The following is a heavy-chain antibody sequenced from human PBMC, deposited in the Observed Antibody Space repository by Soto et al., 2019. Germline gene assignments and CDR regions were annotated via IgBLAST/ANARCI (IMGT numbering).Heavy chain of an antibody. D-gene: IGHD3-3*01. CDR3: ARAHDLYYFDY. Sequence: TLSLTCTISGGSFNSGGYYCTWIRQHPGKGLEWIGYIYYSGSTYYNPSFKSRLTMSVDRSKNQFSLRLSSVTAADTAVYYCARAHDLYYFDYWGQGALVTVSS. CDR2: IYYSGST. CDR1: GGSFNSGGYY. V-gene: IGHV4-31*03. J-gene: IGHJ4*02.